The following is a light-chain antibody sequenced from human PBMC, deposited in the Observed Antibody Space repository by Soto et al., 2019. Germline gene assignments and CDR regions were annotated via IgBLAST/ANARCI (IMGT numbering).Light chain of an antibody. J-gene: IGKJ1*01. CDR1: QGISNY. CDR2: AAS. V-gene: IGKV1-27*01. CDR3: QKSNGNPRT. Sequence: DIQMTQSPSSLSASVGDRVTITCRANQGISNYLAWYQQKPGKAPKLLIYAASTLQSRVPSRFSGSEFGTDFTLTINSTQPQDVATYYCQKSNGNPRTFSQETKVEIK.